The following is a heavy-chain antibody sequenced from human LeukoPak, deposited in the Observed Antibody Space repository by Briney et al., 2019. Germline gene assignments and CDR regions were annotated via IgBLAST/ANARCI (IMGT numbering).Heavy chain of an antibody. D-gene: IGHD5/OR15-5a*01. CDR1: GSTFSSYA. V-gene: IGHV1-69*13. CDR3: ARAVPSVGWFDP. Sequence: SVKVSCKASGSTFSSYAISWVRQAPGQGLEWMGGIIPIFGTANYAQKFQGRVTITADESTSTAYMELSSLRSEDTAVYYCARAVPSVGWFDPWGQGTLVTVSS. CDR2: IIPIFGTA. J-gene: IGHJ5*02.